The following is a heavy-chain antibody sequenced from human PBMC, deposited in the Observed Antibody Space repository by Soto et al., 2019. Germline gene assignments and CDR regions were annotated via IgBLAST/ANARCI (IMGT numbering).Heavy chain of an antibody. CDR1: GGSISSYY. D-gene: IGHD3-10*01. CDR2: SYYSGST. CDR3: ARHESLHGEDDY. V-gene: IGHV4-59*08. Sequence: QVQLQESGPGLVKPSETLSLTCTVSGGSISSYYWSWIRQPPGKGLEWIGYSYYSGSTNYNPSLKSGVTIAGATSKTQSPRKLSSVTAANWAAYCCARHESLHGEDDYWGQGTQVTV. J-gene: IGHJ4*02.